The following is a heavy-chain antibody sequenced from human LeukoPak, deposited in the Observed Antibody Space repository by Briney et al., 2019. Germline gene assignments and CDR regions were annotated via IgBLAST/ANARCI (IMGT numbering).Heavy chain of an antibody. CDR1: GYTFTGYY. CDR3: ARTSHNGGLDY. J-gene: IGHJ4*02. D-gene: IGHD1-14*01. V-gene: IGHV1-2*02. CDR2: ISPNSGGT. Sequence: GASVKVSCKASGYTFTGYYMHWVRQAPGQGLEWMGWISPNSGGTNYAQKFQGRVTMTRDASISTAYMELSRLRSDDTAVYYCARTSHNGGLDYWGQGTLVTVSS.